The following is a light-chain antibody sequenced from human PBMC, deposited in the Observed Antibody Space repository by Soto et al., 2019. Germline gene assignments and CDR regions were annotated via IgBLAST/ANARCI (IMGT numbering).Light chain of an antibody. CDR3: HQYGNSPQT. J-gene: IGKJ1*01. CDR1: QTVNSNY. CDR2: GAS. Sequence: EIVLTQSPGTLSLSPGERVTLSCRASQTVNSNYLAWYQQKPGQAPRLLIHGASIRATGIADRFSGSGSGTDFSLTISRLEPEDFAVYYCHQYGNSPQTFGQGAKVEI. V-gene: IGKV3-20*01.